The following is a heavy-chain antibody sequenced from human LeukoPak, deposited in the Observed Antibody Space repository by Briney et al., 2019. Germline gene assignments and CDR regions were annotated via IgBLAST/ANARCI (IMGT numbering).Heavy chain of an antibody. V-gene: IGHV4-31*03. CDR1: GGSISSGGYY. D-gene: IGHD3-10*01. CDR3: ARVNYYGSGSYLYYFDY. CDR2: IYYSGST. Sequence: SETLSLTCTVSGGSISSGGYYWSWIRQHPGKGLEWIGYIYYSGSTYYNPSLKSRVTISVDTSKNQFSLKLSSVTAADTAVYYCARVNYYGSGSYLYYFDYWGQGTLVTVSS. J-gene: IGHJ4*02.